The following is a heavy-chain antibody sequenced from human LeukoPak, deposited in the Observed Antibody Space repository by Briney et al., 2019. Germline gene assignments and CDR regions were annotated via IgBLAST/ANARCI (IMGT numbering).Heavy chain of an antibody. Sequence: PGGSLRLSCAASGFTVSSDYMSWVRQAPGKGLEWVSVIYSTGITYYADSVKGRFTISRDNAKNSLYLQMNSLRAEDTAVYYCARDSKKDSSSWYQAYYYMDVWGKGTTVTVSS. CDR1: GFTVSSDY. CDR2: IYSTGIT. D-gene: IGHD6-13*01. J-gene: IGHJ6*03. V-gene: IGHV3-66*01. CDR3: ARDSKKDSSSWYQAYYYMDV.